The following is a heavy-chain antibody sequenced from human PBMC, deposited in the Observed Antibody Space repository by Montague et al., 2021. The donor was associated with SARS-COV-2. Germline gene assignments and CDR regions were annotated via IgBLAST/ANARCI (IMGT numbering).Heavy chain of an antibody. CDR3: ARLNFRITIFGVVRSRVFDY. Sequence: SETLSLTCTVSGGSISSSSYYWGWIRQPPGKGLEWIGSIYYSGSTYYNPSPKSRVTISVDTSKNQFSLKLSSVTAADTAVYYCARLNFRITIFGVVRSRVFDYWGQGTLVTVSS. J-gene: IGHJ4*02. D-gene: IGHD3-3*01. CDR1: GGSISSSSYY. CDR2: IYYSGST. V-gene: IGHV4-39*01.